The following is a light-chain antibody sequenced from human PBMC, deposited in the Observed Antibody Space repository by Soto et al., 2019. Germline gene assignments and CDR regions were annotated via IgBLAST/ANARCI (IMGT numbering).Light chain of an antibody. CDR2: DTS. CDR3: QQYDDWLRLT. CDR1: QSVSSS. J-gene: IGKJ4*01. V-gene: IGKV3-15*01. Sequence: EIVVTQSPATLSVSPGERVTLSCRASQSVSSSLAWYQQRPGQAPRLLIYDTSTRAAGIAARFSGSGSGTEFTLTISSLQSEDSAVYFCQQYDDWLRLTFGGGTKVEIK.